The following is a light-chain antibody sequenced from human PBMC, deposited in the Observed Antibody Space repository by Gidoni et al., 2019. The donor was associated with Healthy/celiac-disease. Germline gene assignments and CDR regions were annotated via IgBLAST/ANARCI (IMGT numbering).Light chain of an antibody. CDR3: QQRSNWPPLT. J-gene: IGKJ4*01. CDR1: QSVSSY. V-gene: IGKV3-11*01. Sequence: DIVLTPSPATLSLSPGERATLPCRASQSVSSYLAWYQQKPGQAPRLLIYDASNRATGIPARFSSSGSGTDFTITISSLEPEDFAVYYCQQRSNWPPLTFGGGTKVEIK. CDR2: DAS.